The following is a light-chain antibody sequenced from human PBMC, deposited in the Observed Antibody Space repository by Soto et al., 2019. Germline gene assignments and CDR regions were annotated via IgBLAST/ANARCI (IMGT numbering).Light chain of an antibody. Sequence: DIQMTQSPSTLSASVGDRVTITCRASQSISTWLAWYQQEPGKAPKLLIHKASSLQSGVPSRFSGSGSGADFTLTISSLQPEDFATYYCQQSYSAPTFGGGTKVEIK. CDR2: KAS. CDR3: QQSYSAPT. J-gene: IGKJ4*01. V-gene: IGKV1-5*03. CDR1: QSISTW.